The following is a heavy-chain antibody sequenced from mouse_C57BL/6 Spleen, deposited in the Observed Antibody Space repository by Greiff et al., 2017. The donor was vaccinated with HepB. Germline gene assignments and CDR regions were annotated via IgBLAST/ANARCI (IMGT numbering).Heavy chain of an antibody. V-gene: IGHV1-7*01. CDR3: ARGVPTLYYYAMDY. J-gene: IGHJ4*01. CDR2: INPSSGYT. D-gene: IGHD2-14*01. Sequence: QVHVKQSGAEPAKPGASVKLSCKASGYTFTSYWMHWVKQRPGQGLEWIGYINPSSGYTKYNQKFKDKATLTADKSSSTAYMQLSSLTYEDSAVYYCARGVPTLYYYAMDYWGQGTSVTVSS. CDR1: GYTFTSYW.